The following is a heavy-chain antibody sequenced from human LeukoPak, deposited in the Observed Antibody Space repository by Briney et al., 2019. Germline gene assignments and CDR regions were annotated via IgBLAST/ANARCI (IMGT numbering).Heavy chain of an antibody. V-gene: IGHV3-9*01. CDR2: TSWNSGSI. D-gene: IGHD4-23*01. J-gene: IGHJ4*02. CDR3: AKEVGTFDY. CDR1: GFTFDDYA. Sequence: GGSLRLSCAASGFTFDDYAMHWVRQVPGKGLEWVSGTSWNSGSIGYADSVKGRFTISRDNAKNSLYLQMNSLRVEDTALYYCAKEVGTFDYWGQGTLVTVSS.